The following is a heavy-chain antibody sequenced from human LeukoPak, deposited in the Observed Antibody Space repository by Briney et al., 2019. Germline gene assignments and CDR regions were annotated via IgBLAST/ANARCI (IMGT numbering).Heavy chain of an antibody. D-gene: IGHD2-15*01. CDR2: IIPIFGTA. J-gene: IGHJ6*02. V-gene: IGHV1-69*13. CDR3: ARVRCSGGSCYPYYYGMDV. CDR1: GYTFTSYY. Sequence: GASVKVSCKASGYTFTSYYMHWVRQAPGQGLEWMGGIIPIFGTANYAQKFQGRVTITADESTSTAYMELSSLRSEDTAVYYCARVRCSGGSCYPYYYGMDVWGQGTTVTVSS.